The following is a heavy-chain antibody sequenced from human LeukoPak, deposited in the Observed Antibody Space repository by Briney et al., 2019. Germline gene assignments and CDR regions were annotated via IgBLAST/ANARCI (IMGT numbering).Heavy chain of an antibody. V-gene: IGHV3-9*01. Sequence: PGRSLRLSCAASGFTFDDYAMHWVRQAPGKGLEWVSGISWNSGSIGYAGSVKGRFTISRDNAKNSLYLQMNSLRAEDTALYYCAKIYCGGDCYSEYYFDYWGQGTLVTVSS. CDR3: AKIYCGGDCYSEYYFDY. J-gene: IGHJ4*02. CDR2: ISWNSGSI. CDR1: GFTFDDYA. D-gene: IGHD2-21*02.